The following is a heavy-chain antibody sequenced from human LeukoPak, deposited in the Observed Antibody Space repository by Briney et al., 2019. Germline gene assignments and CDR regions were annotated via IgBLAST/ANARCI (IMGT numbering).Heavy chain of an antibody. Sequence: PSETLSLTCAVSGGSISSSNWWSWVRQPPGKGLEWIGEIYHSGSTNYNPSLKSRVTISVDKSKNQFSLKLSSVTAADTAVYYCARDRASPQDYYYYMDVWGKGTTVTVSS. CDR2: IYHSGST. D-gene: IGHD1-14*01. J-gene: IGHJ6*03. CDR3: ARDRASPQDYYYYMDV. V-gene: IGHV4-4*02. CDR1: GGSISSSNW.